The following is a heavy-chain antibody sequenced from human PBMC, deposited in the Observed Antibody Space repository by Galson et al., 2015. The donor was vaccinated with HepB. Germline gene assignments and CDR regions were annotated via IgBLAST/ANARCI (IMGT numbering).Heavy chain of an antibody. CDR1: GYTFTSYG. V-gene: IGHV1-18*04. D-gene: IGHD2-2*01. Sequence: SVKVSCKASGYTFTSYGISWVRQAPGQGLEWMGWISAYNGNANYAQKLQGRVTMTTDTSTSTAYMELRSLRSDDTAVYYCARDFPYCSSTSCPLLYIIDYWGQGTLVTVSS. CDR3: ARDFPYCSSTSCPLLYIIDY. CDR2: ISAYNGNA. J-gene: IGHJ4*02.